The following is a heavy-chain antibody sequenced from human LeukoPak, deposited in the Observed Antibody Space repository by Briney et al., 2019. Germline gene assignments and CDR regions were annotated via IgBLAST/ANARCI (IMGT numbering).Heavy chain of an antibody. Sequence: SETLSLTCTVSGGSISSGGYYWSWIRQHPGKCLEWIGYIYYSGSTYYNPSLKSRVTISVDTSKNQFSLKLSSVTAADTAVYYCARGDSSGSEDYWGQGTLVTVSS. CDR1: GGSISSGGYY. CDR3: ARGDSSGSEDY. V-gene: IGHV4-31*03. CDR2: IYYSGST. J-gene: IGHJ4*02. D-gene: IGHD3-22*01.